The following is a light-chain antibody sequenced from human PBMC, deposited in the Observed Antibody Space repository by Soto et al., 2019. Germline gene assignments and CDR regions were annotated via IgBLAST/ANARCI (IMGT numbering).Light chain of an antibody. CDR1: SSDVGNYNL. J-gene: IGLJ3*02. CDR2: EDT. Sequence: QSALTQPASVSGSPGQSITISCTGSSSDVGNYNLFSWYQQDPGKAPKLIISEDTKRPSGVSNRFSGSKSGNTASLTISGLQAEDEADYYCCSYAGSSTWVFGGGTKLTVL. V-gene: IGLV2-23*01. CDR3: CSYAGSSTWV.